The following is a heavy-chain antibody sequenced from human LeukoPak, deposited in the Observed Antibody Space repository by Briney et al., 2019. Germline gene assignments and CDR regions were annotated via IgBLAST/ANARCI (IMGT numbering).Heavy chain of an antibody. J-gene: IGHJ4*02. CDR2: ISGYNGNT. CDR1: GYTFTSYG. D-gene: IGHD6-19*01. V-gene: IGHV1-18*01. CDR3: ARADIRAIASSGWYGFDY. Sequence: ASVKVSCNASGYTFTSYGISWVRQAPGQGLEWMGWISGYNGNTNYAQKFQGRVTMTTDTSTSTAYMELRGLRSDDTAVYYCARADIRAIASSGWYGFDYWGQGTLVTVSS.